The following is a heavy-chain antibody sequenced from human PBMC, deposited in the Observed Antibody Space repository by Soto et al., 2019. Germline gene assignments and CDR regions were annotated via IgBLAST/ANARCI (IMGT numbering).Heavy chain of an antibody. Sequence: SETLSLTCTVSGGSITSSSFYWGWIRQPPGKGLEWIGHIFHTGATYYNPTLKSRLRMSVDTSKNQFSLNLSSVTATDTAVYYCARRRIVPTTNFDYWGQGTLVTVSS. V-gene: IGHV4-39*01. J-gene: IGHJ4*02. CDR2: IFHTGAT. CDR1: GGSITSSSFY. D-gene: IGHD1-26*01. CDR3: ARRRIVPTTNFDY.